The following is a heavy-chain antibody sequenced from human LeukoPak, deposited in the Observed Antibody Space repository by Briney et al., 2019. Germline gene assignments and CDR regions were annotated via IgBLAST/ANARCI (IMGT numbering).Heavy chain of an antibody. Sequence: GGSLRLSCAASEFTFWMHWVRQAPGKGLVWVSHINSDGSWTSYADSVKGRFTISKDNAKNTVYLQMNSLRAEGTAVYYCVSFYETYWGRGTLVTVSS. CDR1: EFTFW. V-gene: IGHV3-74*01. CDR2: INSDGSWT. CDR3: VSFYETY. J-gene: IGHJ4*02. D-gene: IGHD2/OR15-2a*01.